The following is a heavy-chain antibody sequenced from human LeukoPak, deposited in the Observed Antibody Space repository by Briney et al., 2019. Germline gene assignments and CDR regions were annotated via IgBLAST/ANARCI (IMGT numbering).Heavy chain of an antibody. D-gene: IGHD1-26*01. J-gene: IGHJ4*02. CDR2: ISLAGQT. CDR1: GGSISGTNW. Sequence: SGTLSLTCGVSGGSISGTNWWSWVRQPPGQGLLWIGEISLAGQTNYNPSLNGRVTMSLDKSSNQLSLHLTSVTAADTATYYCSRESGPFCPLGYWGQGTLVTVSS. CDR3: SRESGPFCPLGY. V-gene: IGHV4-4*02.